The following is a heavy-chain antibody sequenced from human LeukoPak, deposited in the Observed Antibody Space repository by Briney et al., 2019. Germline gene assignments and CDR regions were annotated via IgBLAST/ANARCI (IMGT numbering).Heavy chain of an antibody. J-gene: IGHJ4*02. CDR3: ARCTTGRTFGSLREIKRSREIDY. Sequence: GGSLRLSCAASGFTFSSYAMSWVRQAPGKGLEWVSSISSSSYIYYADSVKGRFTISRDNAKNSLYLQMNSLRVEDTAVYYCARCTTGRTFGSLREIKRSREIDYWGQGTLVTVSS. CDR1: GFTFSSYA. V-gene: IGHV3-21*01. D-gene: IGHD1-1*01. CDR2: ISSSSYI.